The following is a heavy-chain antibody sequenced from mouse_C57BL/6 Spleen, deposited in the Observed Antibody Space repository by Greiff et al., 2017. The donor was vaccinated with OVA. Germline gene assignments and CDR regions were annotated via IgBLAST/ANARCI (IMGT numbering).Heavy chain of an antibody. V-gene: IGHV1-64*01. Sequence: QVQLQQPGAELVKPGASVKLSCKASGYTFTSYWMHWVKQRPGQGLEWIGMIHPNSGSTNYNEKFKSKATLTVDKSSSTAYMQLSSLTSEDSAVYYCARRVAVVATSEDHYALGYQGQGTTVTVSS. D-gene: IGHD1-1*01. CDR3: ARRVAVVATSEDHYALGY. CDR2: IHPNSGST. J-gene: IGHJ4*01. CDR1: GYTFTSYW.